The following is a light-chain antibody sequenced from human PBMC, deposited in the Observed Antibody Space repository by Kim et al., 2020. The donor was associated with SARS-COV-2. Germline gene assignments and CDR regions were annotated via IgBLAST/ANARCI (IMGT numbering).Light chain of an antibody. J-gene: IGKJ1*01. CDR3: QQYNSYSLT. CDR2: KAS. V-gene: IGKV1-5*03. CDR1: QSISSW. Sequence: ASVGDRVTITCRASQSISSWLAWYQQKPGKAPKLLIYKASSLESGVPSRFSGSGSGTEFTLTISSLQPDDFATYYCQQYNSYSLTFGQGTKVEIK.